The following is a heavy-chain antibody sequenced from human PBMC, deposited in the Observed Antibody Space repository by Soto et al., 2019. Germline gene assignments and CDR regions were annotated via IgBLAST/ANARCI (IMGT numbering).Heavy chain of an antibody. CDR2: IIPIFGTA. D-gene: IGHD2-2*01. J-gene: IGHJ6*02. V-gene: IGHV1-69*01. CDR1: GGTFSSYA. Sequence: QVQLVQSGAEVKKPGSSVKVSCKASGGTFSSYAISWVRQAPGQGLEWMGGIIPIFGTANYAQKFQGRVTITADESTSTAYMELSSLRSEDTAVYYCARSDVVLPAANYYYGMDVWGQGTTVTVSS. CDR3: ARSDVVLPAANYYYGMDV.